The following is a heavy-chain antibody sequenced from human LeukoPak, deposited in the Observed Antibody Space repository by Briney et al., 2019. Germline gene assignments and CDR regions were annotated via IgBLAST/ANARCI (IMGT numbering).Heavy chain of an antibody. J-gene: IGHJ6*03. CDR3: ARQRHIAAAVYYYYMDV. V-gene: IGHV1-18*01. D-gene: IGHD6-13*01. CDR1: GYTFTSSI. Sequence: ASVKVSCKASGYTFTSSIISWVPEAPGQGLEWMGWINAYNGNTDYAQRVQGRVTMTTDTSTSTAYMELRSLRSDDTAVYYCARQRHIAAAVYYYYMDVWAKATPVTVPS. CDR2: INAYNGNT.